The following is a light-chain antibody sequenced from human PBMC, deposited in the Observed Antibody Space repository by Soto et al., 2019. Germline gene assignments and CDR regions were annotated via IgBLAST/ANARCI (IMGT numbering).Light chain of an antibody. CDR2: GAY. V-gene: IGKV3-20*01. CDR3: QQYGSSRT. Sequence: EIVLTQSPGTLSLSPGERATLSCRASQSVSSSYLAWYQQKPGQAPRLLIYGAYSRATGIPDRFSGSGSGTDFTLTIRRLEPEDFAVYYCQQYGSSRTFGQGTKVEIK. CDR1: QSVSSSY. J-gene: IGKJ1*01.